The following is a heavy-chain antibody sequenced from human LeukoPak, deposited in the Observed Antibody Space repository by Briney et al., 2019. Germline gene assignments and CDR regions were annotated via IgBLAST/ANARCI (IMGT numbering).Heavy chain of an antibody. J-gene: IGHJ4*02. Sequence: PGGSLRLFCAASGFTFSSHSMNWVRPAPGKGPEWVSSISSSSSYIHYEASVKGPVPISRDHAHNSRFPPMNRLRAEVTAVYYLARSAYDDQRFFHYWGQGTLVTVSS. CDR1: GFTFSSHS. CDR2: ISSSSSYI. D-gene: IGHD4-17*01. V-gene: IGHV3-21*01. CDR3: ARSAYDDQRFFHY.